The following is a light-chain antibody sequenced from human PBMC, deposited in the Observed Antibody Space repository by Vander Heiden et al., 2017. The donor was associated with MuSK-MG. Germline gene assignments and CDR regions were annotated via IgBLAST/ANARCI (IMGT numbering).Light chain of an antibody. CDR2: GKN. V-gene: IGLV3-19*01. CDR1: SLRSYH. CDR3: NSRDSSDNHVV. Sequence: SSELTQDPAVSVALGQTVRITCQGDSLRSYHATWYQQKPGQPPVLVIYGKNNRPSGIPDRFSGSSSGNTASLTITGAQAEDEADYYCNSRDSSDNHVVFGGGTKLTVL. J-gene: IGLJ2*01.